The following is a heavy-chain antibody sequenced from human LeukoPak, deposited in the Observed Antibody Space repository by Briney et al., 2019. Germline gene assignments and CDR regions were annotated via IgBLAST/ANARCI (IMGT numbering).Heavy chain of an antibody. V-gene: IGHV3-7*01. CDR2: IKQDGSEK. J-gene: IGHJ6*02. CDR1: GFTFSSYW. CDR3: AREPVLYYYYYYGMDV. Sequence: GGSLRLSRAASGFTFSSYWMSWVRQAPGKGLEWVANIKQDGSEKYYVDSVKGRFTISRENAKNSLYLQMNSLRAEDTAVYYCAREPVLYYYYYYGMDVWGQGTTVTVSS.